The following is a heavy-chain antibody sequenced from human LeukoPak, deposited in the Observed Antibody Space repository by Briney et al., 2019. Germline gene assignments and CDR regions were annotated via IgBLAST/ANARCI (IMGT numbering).Heavy chain of an antibody. CDR2: INPNSGGT. V-gene: IGHV1-2*02. Sequence: ASVKVSCKASGYTFTGYYMHWVRQAPGQGLEWMGWINPNSGGTNYAQKFQGRVTMTRDTSISTAYMELSRLRSDDTAVYYCARDLNSYSSSWYFDYWGQGTLVTVSS. CDR3: ARDLNSYSSSWYFDY. J-gene: IGHJ4*02. D-gene: IGHD6-13*01. CDR1: GYTFTGYY.